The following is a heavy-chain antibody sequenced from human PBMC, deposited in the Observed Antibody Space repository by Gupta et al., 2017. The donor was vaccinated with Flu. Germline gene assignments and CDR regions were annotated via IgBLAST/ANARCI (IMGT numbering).Heavy chain of an antibody. J-gene: IGHJ6*02. CDR2: MNPNSGNT. V-gene: IGHV1-8*01. CDR1: GYTFTSYD. D-gene: IGHD5-12*01. CDR3: ARAYSGYDYLRYYYYYGMDV. Sequence: QVQLVQSGAEVKKPGASVKVSCKASGYTFTSYDINWVRQATGQGLEWMGWMNPNSGNTGYAQKFQGRVTMTRNTSISTAYMELSSLRSEDTAVYYCARAYSGYDYLRYYYYYGMDVWGQGTTVTVSS.